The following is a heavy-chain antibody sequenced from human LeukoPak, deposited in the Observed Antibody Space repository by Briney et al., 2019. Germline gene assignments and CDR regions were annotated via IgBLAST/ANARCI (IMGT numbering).Heavy chain of an antibody. CDR2: ISAYNGNT. Sequence: ASVKVSYKASGYTFTRYGISGVRQARGQGREWMGWISAYNGNTNYTQNLQGRVTMTTATSTSTAYMELRSLTSDDTAVYYCARSPWRYYDSSGYPFDYWGQGTLVTVSS. CDR1: GYTFTRYG. CDR3: ARSPWRYYDSSGYPFDY. D-gene: IGHD3-22*01. V-gene: IGHV1-18*01. J-gene: IGHJ4*02.